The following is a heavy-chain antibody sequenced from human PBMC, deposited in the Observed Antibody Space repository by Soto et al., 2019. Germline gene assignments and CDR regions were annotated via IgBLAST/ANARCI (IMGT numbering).Heavy chain of an antibody. CDR2: IYYSGST. CDR1: GGSISSYY. V-gene: IGHV4-59*01. D-gene: IGHD1-1*01. CDR3: ARLVNNWNDSYYYYYYYYMDV. J-gene: IGHJ6*03. Sequence: SETLSLTCTVSGGSISSYYWSWIRQPPGKGLEWIGYIYYSGSTNYNPSLKSRVTISVDTSKNQFSLKLSSVTAADTAVYYCARLVNNWNDSYYYYYYYYMDVWGKGTTVT.